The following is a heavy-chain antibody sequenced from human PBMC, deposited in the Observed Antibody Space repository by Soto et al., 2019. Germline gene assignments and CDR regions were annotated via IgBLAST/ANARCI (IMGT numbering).Heavy chain of an antibody. J-gene: IGHJ4*01. Sequence: GGSLRLSCAASGFTFSNYAMTWVRQAPGKGLEWVSALSGSGGSTYYADSVKGRFTISRDNSKNTLYLQMNSLRAEDTAIYYCAKGTGSGYYDSSGYHSFDYWGHGTLVTV. CDR3: AKGTGSGYYDSSGYHSFDY. V-gene: IGHV3-23*01. CDR1: GFTFSNYA. CDR2: LSGSGGST. D-gene: IGHD3-22*01.